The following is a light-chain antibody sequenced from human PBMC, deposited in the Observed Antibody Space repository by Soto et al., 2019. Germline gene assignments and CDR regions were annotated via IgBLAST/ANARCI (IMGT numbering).Light chain of an antibody. J-gene: IGKJ4*01. CDR3: QQYNRYSLT. CDR1: QSISSW. Sequence: DIQMTQSPSTLSASVGDRVTITCRASQSISSWLAWYQQQPGKAPKLLIYDASSLESGVQSRFSGSGSDTEFTLTINNLQPDDFATYHCQQYNRYSLTFGGGTKVEIK. V-gene: IGKV1-5*01. CDR2: DAS.